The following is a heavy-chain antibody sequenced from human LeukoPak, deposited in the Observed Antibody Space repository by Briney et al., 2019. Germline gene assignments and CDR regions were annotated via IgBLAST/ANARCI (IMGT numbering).Heavy chain of an antibody. D-gene: IGHD3-10*01. V-gene: IGHV3-33*01. J-gene: IGHJ4*02. CDR1: GFTFSSYG. Sequence: GRSLRLSCAASGFTFSSYGMHWVRQAPGKGLEWVAVIWYDGSNKYYADSVKGRFTISRDNSKNTLYLQMNSLRAEDTAVYYCAFGSGSHYSFTFDYWGQGTLVTVSS. CDR3: AFGSGSHYSFTFDY. CDR2: IWYDGSNK.